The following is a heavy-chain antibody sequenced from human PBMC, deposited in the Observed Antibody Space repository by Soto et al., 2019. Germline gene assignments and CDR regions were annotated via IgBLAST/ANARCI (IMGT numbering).Heavy chain of an antibody. J-gene: IGHJ4*02. CDR1: GFTFNSYA. D-gene: IGHD4-17*01. Sequence: QVQLVESGGGVVRPGRSLRLSCAASGFTFNSYAMHWVRQAPGKGLEWVAVIWDDGSNDHYADSVRGRFTISRDNSTNTLSLQMSSLRAEDTAVYYCARDRYSTVTHFDYWGQGTLVTVSS. V-gene: IGHV3-33*01. CDR2: IWDDGSND. CDR3: ARDRYSTVTHFDY.